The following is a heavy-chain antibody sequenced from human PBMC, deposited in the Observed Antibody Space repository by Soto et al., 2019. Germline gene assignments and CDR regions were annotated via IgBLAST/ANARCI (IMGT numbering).Heavy chain of an antibody. V-gene: IGHV4-59*01. Sequence: QVQLQESGPGLVKPSETLSLTCTVSGGSISSYYWSWIRQPPGKGLEWIGYIYYSGSTNYNPSLKSRVTISVDTSTNQFSLKLSSVTAADTAVYYCARDASHPFYYYYGMDVWGQGTTVTVSS. CDR2: IYYSGST. CDR3: ARDASHPFYYYYGMDV. CDR1: GGSISSYY. J-gene: IGHJ6*02.